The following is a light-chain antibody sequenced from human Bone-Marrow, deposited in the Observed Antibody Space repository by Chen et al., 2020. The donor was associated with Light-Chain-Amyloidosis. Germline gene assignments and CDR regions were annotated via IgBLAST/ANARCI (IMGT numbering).Light chain of an antibody. Sequence: EIVLTQSPGTLSLSPGEGANLSCRASQTISSNYLTWYQQKFGQAPRLLIYGSSSRATGIPDRFTGSGSATDFALTINRLEPEDFAMYYCQQYGTSPLTFGGGTKVEI. V-gene: IGKV3-20*01. CDR3: QQYGTSPLT. CDR1: QTISSNY. J-gene: IGKJ4*01. CDR2: GSS.